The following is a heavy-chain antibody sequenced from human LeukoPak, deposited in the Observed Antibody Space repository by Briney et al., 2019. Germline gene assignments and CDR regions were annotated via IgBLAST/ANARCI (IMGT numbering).Heavy chain of an antibody. CDR3: ARGFTVGATTPFDY. D-gene: IGHD1-26*01. V-gene: IGHV1-2*04. J-gene: IGHJ4*02. Sequence: ASVKVSCKASGYTFTGYYMHWVRQAPGQGLEWMGWINPNSGGTNYAQKFQGWVTMTRDTSISTAYMELSRLRSDDTAVYYCARGFTVGATTPFDYWGQGTLVTVSS. CDR2: INPNSGGT. CDR1: GYTFTGYY.